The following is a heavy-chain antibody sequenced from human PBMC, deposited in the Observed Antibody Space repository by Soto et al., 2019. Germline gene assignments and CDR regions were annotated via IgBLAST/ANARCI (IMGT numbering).Heavy chain of an antibody. J-gene: IGHJ5*02. CDR1: GFTFSSYW. D-gene: IGHD1-20*01. V-gene: IGHV3-7*01. CDR2: IKQDGSEK. Sequence: GGSLRLSCAASGFTFSSYWMSWVRQAPGKGLEWVANIKQDGSEKYYVDSVKGRFTISRDNAKNSLYLQMNSLRAEDTAVYYCAKGITGTYTVGYNWFDPWGQGTLVTVS. CDR3: AKGITGTYTVGYNWFDP.